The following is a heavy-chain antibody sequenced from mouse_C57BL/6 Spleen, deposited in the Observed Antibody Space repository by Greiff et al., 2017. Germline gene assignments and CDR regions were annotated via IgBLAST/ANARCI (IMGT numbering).Heavy chain of an antibody. V-gene: IGHV7-3*01. CDR1: GFTFTDYY. CDR2: IRNKANGYTT. J-gene: IGHJ3*01. D-gene: IGHD2-2*01. CDR3: ARYHGYAGFAY. Sequence: EVKLMESGGGLVQPGGSLSLSCAASGFTFTDYYMSWVRQPPGKALEWLGFIRNKANGYTTEYSASVKGRFTISRDNSQSILYLQMNALRAEDSATYYCARYHGYAGFAYWGQGTLVTVSA.